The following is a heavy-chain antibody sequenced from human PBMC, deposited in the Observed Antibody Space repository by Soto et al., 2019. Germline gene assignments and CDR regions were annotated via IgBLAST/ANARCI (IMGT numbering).Heavy chain of an antibody. CDR1: GYTFSSYY. Sequence: ASVKVSCKASGYTFSSYYMHWVRQAPGQGLEWMGIINPSGGSTSYAQKFQGRVTMTRDTSTSTAYMELRSLRSDDTAVYYCARLRFLEWSDFDYWGQGTLVTVSS. J-gene: IGHJ4*02. V-gene: IGHV1-46*01. D-gene: IGHD3-3*01. CDR2: INPSGGST. CDR3: ARLRFLEWSDFDY.